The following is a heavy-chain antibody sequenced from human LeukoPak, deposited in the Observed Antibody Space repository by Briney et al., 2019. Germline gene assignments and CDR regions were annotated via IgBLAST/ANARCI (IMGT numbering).Heavy chain of an antibody. CDR1: GYTFTSYY. Sequence: GASVKVSCKASGYTFTSYYMHWVRQATGQGLEWMGWMNPNSGNTGYAQKFQGRVTMTRNTSISTAYMELSSLRSEDTAVYYCARDYGSGSTLFDYWGQGTLVTVSS. J-gene: IGHJ4*02. V-gene: IGHV1-8*02. D-gene: IGHD3-10*01. CDR3: ARDYGSGSTLFDY. CDR2: MNPNSGNT.